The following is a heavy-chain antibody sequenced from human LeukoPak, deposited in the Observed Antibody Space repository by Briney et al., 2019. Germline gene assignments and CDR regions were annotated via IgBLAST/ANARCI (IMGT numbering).Heavy chain of an antibody. D-gene: IGHD5-18*01. J-gene: IGHJ4*02. CDR3: ARQALWFKFFDY. V-gene: IGHV4-38-2*02. CDR1: GYSISSGYY. Sequence: SETLSLTCTVSGYSISSGYYWGWIRQPPGKGLEWIGSIYHSGSTYYNPSLKSRFTTSLDTSKNQFSLKLSSVTAADTAVYYCARQALWFKFFDYWGQGTLVTVSS. CDR2: IYHSGST.